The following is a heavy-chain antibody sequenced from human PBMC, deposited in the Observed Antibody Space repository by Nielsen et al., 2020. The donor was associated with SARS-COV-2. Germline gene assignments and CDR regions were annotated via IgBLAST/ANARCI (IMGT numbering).Heavy chain of an antibody. J-gene: IGHJ4*02. CDR2: IDWDDDK. D-gene: IGHD4-11*01. CDR1: GFSLSTSGVC. CDR3: ARTPRVTTTYYFDD. Sequence: SGPTLVNPTQTLTLTCTFSGFSLSTSGVCVSWIRQPPGKALEWLARIDWDDDKFYSTSLKTRLTISKDTSKNQVVLTVTNMDPVDTATYYCARTPRVTTTYYFDDWGQGTLVTVSS. V-gene: IGHV2-70*17.